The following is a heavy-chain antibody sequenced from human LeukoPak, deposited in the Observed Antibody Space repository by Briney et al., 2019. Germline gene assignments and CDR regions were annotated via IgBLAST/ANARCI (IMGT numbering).Heavy chain of an antibody. V-gene: IGHV3-7*05. CDR3: LSNSGH. D-gene: IGHD5/OR15-5a*01. J-gene: IGHJ4*02. CDR1: GFTFSTYW. Sequence: PGGSLRLSCAASGFTFSTYWMTWVRQAPGKGLEWVANISPDGSKTMFEDSVKGRFTISRDNAKSSMLLQMSSLRAEDTAVYYCLSNSGHWGQGTRITVSS. CDR2: ISPDGSKT.